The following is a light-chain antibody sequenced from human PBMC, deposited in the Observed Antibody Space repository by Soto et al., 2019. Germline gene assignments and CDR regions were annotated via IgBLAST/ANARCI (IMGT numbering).Light chain of an antibody. CDR1: QTISSW. CDR2: KAS. J-gene: IGKJ4*01. V-gene: IGKV1-5*03. CDR3: QQFNNYPL. Sequence: DIQMTQSPSTLSGSVGDRVTITCRASQTISSWLAWYQQKPGKAPKLLIYKASTLKSGVPSRFSGSGSGTDFTLTISSLQPEDFATYYCQQFNNYPLFGGGTKVEIK.